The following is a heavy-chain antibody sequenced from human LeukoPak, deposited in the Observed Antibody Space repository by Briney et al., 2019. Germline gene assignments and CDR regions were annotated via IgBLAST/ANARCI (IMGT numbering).Heavy chain of an antibody. CDR1: GFTFSSYE. CDR2: ISGSGGST. D-gene: IGHD3-10*01. J-gene: IGHJ4*02. CDR3: AKDLIRQYGSGSYPSDY. V-gene: IGHV3-23*01. Sequence: PGGSLRLSCAASGFTFSSYEMNWVRQAPGKGLEWVSAISGSGGSTYYADSVKGRFTISRDNSKNTLYLQMNSLRAEDTAVYYCAKDLIRQYGSGSYPSDYWGQGTLVTVSS.